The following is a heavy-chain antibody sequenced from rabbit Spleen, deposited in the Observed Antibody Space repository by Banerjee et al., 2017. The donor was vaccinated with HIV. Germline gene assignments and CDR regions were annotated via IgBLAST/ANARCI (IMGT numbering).Heavy chain of an antibody. V-gene: IGHV1S45*01. CDR3: ATNYVNSFDP. J-gene: IGHJ2*01. Sequence: LEESGGGLVKPGGTLTLTCTVSGFSFSSNWICWVRQAPGKGLEWIACIDTNDGDTDYANWPKGRFTISKTSSTTVTLQMTSLTAAATASYFCATNYVNSFDPWGPGTLVTVS. CDR1: GFSFSSNW. D-gene: IGHD1-1*01. CDR2: IDTNDGDT.